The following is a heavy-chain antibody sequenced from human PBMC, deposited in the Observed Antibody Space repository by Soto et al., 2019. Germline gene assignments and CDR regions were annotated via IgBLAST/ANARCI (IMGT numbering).Heavy chain of an antibody. J-gene: IGHJ3*02. V-gene: IGHV3-30*18. CDR1: GFTFSSYG. CDR3: AKDLYDSSGYQNDAFDI. CDR2: ISYDGSNK. Sequence: PGGSLRLSCAASGFTFSSYGMHWVRQAPCKGLEWVAVISYDGSNKYYADSVKGRFTISRDNSKNTLYLQMNSLRAEDTAVYYCAKDLYDSSGYQNDAFDIWGQGTMVTVSS. D-gene: IGHD3-22*01.